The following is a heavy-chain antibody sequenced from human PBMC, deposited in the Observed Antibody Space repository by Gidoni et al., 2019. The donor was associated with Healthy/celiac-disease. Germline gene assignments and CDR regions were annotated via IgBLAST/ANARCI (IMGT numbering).Heavy chain of an antibody. CDR2: ISGSGGST. D-gene: IGHD3-16*01. J-gene: IGHJ5*02. CDR1: GFTFSSYA. Sequence: EVQLLESGGGLVQPGGSLRLSCAASGFTFSSYAMSWVRQAPGKGLEWVSAISGSGGSTYYADSVKGRFTIARDNNKNTLYLQMNSLRAEATAVYYCAKCLIPSYVEDPWGQGTLVTVSS. V-gene: IGHV3-23*01. CDR3: AKCLIPSYVEDP.